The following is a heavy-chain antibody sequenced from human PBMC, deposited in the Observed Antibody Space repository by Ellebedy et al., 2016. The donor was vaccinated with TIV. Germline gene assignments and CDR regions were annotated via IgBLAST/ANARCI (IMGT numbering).Heavy chain of an antibody. V-gene: IGHV3-73*01. CDR2: IRGKANNYAT. CDR3: TASAGTSRGGFDP. CDR1: GFTFSGFT. J-gene: IGHJ5*02. D-gene: IGHD6-13*01. Sequence: PGGSLRLSCAASGFTFSGFTVHWVRQASGGGLEWLGRIRGKANNYATVYDASVKGRFTISRDDSENAAYLQMNSLKTEDTAIYYCTASAGTSRGGFDPWGQGTLVTVSS.